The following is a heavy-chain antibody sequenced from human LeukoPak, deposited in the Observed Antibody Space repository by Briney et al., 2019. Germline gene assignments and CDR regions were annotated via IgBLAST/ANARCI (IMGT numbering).Heavy chain of an antibody. D-gene: IGHD3-22*01. J-gene: IGHJ4*02. V-gene: IGHV3-23*01. CDR1: GFTFSSYA. CDR3: AKSSYYDSSGYYDY. CDR2: ISGSGGST. Sequence: GVSLRLSCAASGFTFSSYAMRWVRQARGKGLEWVSAISGSGGSTYYADSVKGRFTISRDNSKNTLYLQMNSLRAEDTAVYYCAKSSYYDSSGYYDYWGQGTLVTVSS.